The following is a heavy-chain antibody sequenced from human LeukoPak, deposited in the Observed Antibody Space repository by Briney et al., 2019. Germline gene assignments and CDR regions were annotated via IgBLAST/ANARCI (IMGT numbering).Heavy chain of an antibody. J-gene: IGHJ4*02. CDR2: IIPIFGTT. D-gene: IGHD1-26*01. V-gene: IGHV1-69*06. Sequence: SVKVSCKASGGTFNSYAISWVRQAPGQGLEWMGGIIPIFGTTNYARKFRGRVTLTADKSTRTAYMELSSLRSEDTAVYYCARDASSYSGGGYFDYWGQGTLVTVSS. CDR3: ARDASSYSGGGYFDY. CDR1: GGTFNSYA.